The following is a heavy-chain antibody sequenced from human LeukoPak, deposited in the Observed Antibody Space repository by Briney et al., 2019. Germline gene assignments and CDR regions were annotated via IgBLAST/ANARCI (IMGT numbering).Heavy chain of an antibody. CDR2: IIPIFGTA. J-gene: IGHJ4*02. CDR3: ASGYYDYVWGSYRLYY. Sequence: GASVKVSCKASGYTFTSYYMHWVRQAPGQGLEWMGGIIPIFGTANYAQKFQGRVTITADKSTSTAYMELSSLRSEDTAVYYCASGYYDYVWGSYRLYYWGQGTLVTVSS. CDR1: GYTFTSYY. V-gene: IGHV1-69*06. D-gene: IGHD3-16*02.